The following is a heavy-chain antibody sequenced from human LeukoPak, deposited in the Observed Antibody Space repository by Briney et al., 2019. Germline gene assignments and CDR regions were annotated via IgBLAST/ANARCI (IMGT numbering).Heavy chain of an antibody. J-gene: IGHJ4*02. CDR2: IIPILGIA. Sequence: SVKVSCKASGGTFSSYAISWVRQAPGQGLEWMGRIIPILGIANYAQKFQCRVTITADKSTSTAYMELSSLRSEDTAVYYCARGFLVGYGLNYWGQGTLVTVSS. V-gene: IGHV1-69*04. D-gene: IGHD5-18*01. CDR1: GGTFSSYA. CDR3: ARGFLVGYGLNY.